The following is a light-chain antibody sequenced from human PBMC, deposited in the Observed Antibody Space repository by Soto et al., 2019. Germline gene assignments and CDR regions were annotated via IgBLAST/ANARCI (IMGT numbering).Light chain of an antibody. CDR3: QQYKHWPI. Sequence: MMITQSPATLSVSPGQRVTLSCRTSHSVNSHVAWNQQKPGQAPRLLLYGASSRANGIPVRFSGSGFGTEFTLTISSRQSEDFEVYYCQQYKHWPILGQGTRLDI. J-gene: IGKJ5*01. CDR1: HSVNSH. V-gene: IGKV3-15*01. CDR2: GAS.